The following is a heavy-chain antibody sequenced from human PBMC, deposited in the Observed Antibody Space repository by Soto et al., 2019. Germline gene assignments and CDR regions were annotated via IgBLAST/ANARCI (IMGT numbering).Heavy chain of an antibody. V-gene: IGHV3-11*01. CDR1: VFSFSEYY. D-gene: IGHD3-22*01. CDR2: ISSSGDSI. CDR3: ARGGGYYDSAGYFEPNWFDP. J-gene: IGHJ5*02. Sequence: PWWSLRLSCSGSVFSFSEYYMTWVRQAPGKGLEWLSYISSSGDSIYYADSVKGRFTISRDSAKNSLYLQMSSLRAEDTAVYYCARGGGYYDSAGYFEPNWFDPWGQGTLVTVSS.